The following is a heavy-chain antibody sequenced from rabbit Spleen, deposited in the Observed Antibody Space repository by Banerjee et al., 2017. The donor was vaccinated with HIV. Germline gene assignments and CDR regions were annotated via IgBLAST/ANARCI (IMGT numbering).Heavy chain of an antibody. D-gene: IGHD8-1*01. V-gene: IGHV1S47*01. J-gene: IGHJ6*01. CDR3: ARDSGTSFSSYGMDL. CDR2: IHPAFGLR. CDR1: GFDFSSYG. Sequence: ELVESGGGLVQPGESLTLSCKASGFDFSSYGITWVRQAPGKGPEWIAYIHPAFGLRKYANSVKGRLVISSDNAQNTLYLQLNSLTAADTATYFCARDSGTSFSSYGMDLWGQGTLVTVS.